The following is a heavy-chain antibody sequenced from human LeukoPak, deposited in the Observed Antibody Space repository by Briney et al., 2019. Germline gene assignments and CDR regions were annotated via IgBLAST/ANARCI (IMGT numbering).Heavy chain of an antibody. V-gene: IGHV3-11*04. D-gene: IGHD3-22*01. Sequence: PGGSLRLSCAASGFTFSDYYMSWIRQAPGKGLEWVSYISNSGRTIYYADSVKGRFTISRDNAKNSLYLQMNSLRAEDTAVYYCARRAGDYSHPYDYWGQGTLVTVSS. CDR3: ARRAGDYSHPYDY. CDR1: GFTFSDYY. CDR2: ISNSGRTI. J-gene: IGHJ4*02.